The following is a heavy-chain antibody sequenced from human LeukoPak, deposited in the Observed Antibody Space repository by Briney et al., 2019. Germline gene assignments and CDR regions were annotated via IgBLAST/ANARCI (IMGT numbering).Heavy chain of an antibody. CDR3: ARGSYTSSWYGVFDY. J-gene: IGHJ4*02. CDR2: IWYDGSNK. D-gene: IGHD6-13*01. CDR1: GFTFSSYG. Sequence: GGSLRLSCSASGFTFSSYGMHWVRQAPGKGLEWVAVIWYDGSNKYYADSVKGRFTISRDNSKNTLYLQMNSLRGEDTAVYYCARGSYTSSWYGVFDYWGQGTLVTVSS. V-gene: IGHV3-33*08.